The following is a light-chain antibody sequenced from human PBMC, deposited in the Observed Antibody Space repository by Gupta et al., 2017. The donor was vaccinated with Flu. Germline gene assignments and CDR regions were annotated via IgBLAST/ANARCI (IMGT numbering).Light chain of an antibody. V-gene: IGKV6-21*01. Sequence: EIVLTQSPDFQSVTPKEKVTITCRASQSIDSSLHWYQQKAEQSPKLLIKYASQYDTGVPSRFSGSGSGTDFTLTINSLEAEDSATYYCQQSSSIPWTFGQGTKLEIK. CDR1: QSIDSS. CDR2: YAS. CDR3: QQSSSIPWT. J-gene: IGKJ2*02.